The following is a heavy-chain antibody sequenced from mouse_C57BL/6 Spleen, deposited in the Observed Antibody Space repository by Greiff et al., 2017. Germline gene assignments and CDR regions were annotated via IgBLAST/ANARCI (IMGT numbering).Heavy chain of an antibody. CDR1: GYTFTSYW. J-gene: IGHJ1*03. V-gene: IGHV1-5*01. Sequence: VQLQQSGTVLARPGASVKMSCKTSGYTFTSYWMHWVKQRPGQGLEWIGAIYPGNSDTSYNQKFKGKAKLTAVTSGSTAYMELSSLTNEDSAVYYGTGHYCGSRSWYFDVWGTGTTVTVSS. CDR3: TGHYCGSRSWYFDV. D-gene: IGHD1-1*01. CDR2: IYPGNSDT.